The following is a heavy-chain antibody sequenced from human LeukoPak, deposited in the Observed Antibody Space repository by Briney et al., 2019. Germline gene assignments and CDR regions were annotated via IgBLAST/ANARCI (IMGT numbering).Heavy chain of an antibody. CDR1: GFTFNTYA. CDR3: ARVSTMRSFNY. Sequence: PGGSLRLSCAASGFTFNTYAMHWVRQAPGKGLEWVAVISYDGSKKYFADSVKGRFTISRDNSKNTLYLQMNSLRAEDTAVYYCARVSTMRSFNYWGQGTLVTVSS. V-gene: IGHV3-30*04. CDR2: ISYDGSKK. J-gene: IGHJ4*02. D-gene: IGHD3-3*01.